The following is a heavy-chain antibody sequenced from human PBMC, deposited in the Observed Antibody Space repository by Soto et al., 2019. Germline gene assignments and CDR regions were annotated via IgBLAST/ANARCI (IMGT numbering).Heavy chain of an antibody. CDR2: ISSNGVGT. CDR3: ARRARPDFYYMDV. Sequence: EVQLAESGGGLAQPGGSLRLSCAASGFTLSGYAMDWVRQAPGKGLEYVSGISSNGVGTYYANSLQGRSTISRDNSKNTVYLQMGSLRLEDMAVYYCARRARPDFYYMDVWGKGTTVTVSS. J-gene: IGHJ6*03. V-gene: IGHV3-64*01. CDR1: GFTLSGYA. D-gene: IGHD6-6*01.